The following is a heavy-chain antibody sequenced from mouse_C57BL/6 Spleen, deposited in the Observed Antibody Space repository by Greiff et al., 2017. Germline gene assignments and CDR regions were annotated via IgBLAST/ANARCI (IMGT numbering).Heavy chain of an antibody. CDR2: ISSGGDYI. J-gene: IGHJ4*01. CDR3: TRAGYDGYAMDY. V-gene: IGHV5-9-1*02. D-gene: IGHD2-2*01. Sequence: DVKLVESGAGLVKPGGSLQLSCAASGFTFSSYDMSWVRQTPEKRLEWVAYISSGGDYIYYADTVKGRFTISRDNARNTLYLHMSSLKSEDTAMYYCTRAGYDGYAMDYWGQGTSVTVSS. CDR1: GFTFSSYD.